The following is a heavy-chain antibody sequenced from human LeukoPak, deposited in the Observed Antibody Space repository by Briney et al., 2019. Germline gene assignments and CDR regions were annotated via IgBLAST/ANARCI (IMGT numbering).Heavy chain of an antibody. V-gene: IGHV3-66*01. J-gene: IGHJ4*02. CDR1: GFTVSSNY. Sequence: PGGSLRLSCAASGFTVSSNYMSWVRQAPGKGLEWVSVIYSGGSTYYADSVKGRFTISRDNSKNTLYLQMNSLRAEDTAVYYCARVPINYYGSGGFDYWGQGTLVTVSS. CDR2: IYSGGST. CDR3: ARVPINYYGSGGFDY. D-gene: IGHD3-10*01.